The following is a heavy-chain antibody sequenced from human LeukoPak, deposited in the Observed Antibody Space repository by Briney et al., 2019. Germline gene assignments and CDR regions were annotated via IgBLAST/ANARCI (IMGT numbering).Heavy chain of an antibody. Sequence: GGSLRLSCAASGFTFSSYSMNWVRQAPGKGLEWVSYISSSSSSTIYYADSVKGRFTISRDNAKNSLYLQMNSLRAGDTAVYYCARAPLHLAMYHYFDYWGQGTLVTVSS. CDR1: GFTFSSYS. D-gene: IGHD2-2*01. CDR3: ARAPLHLAMYHYFDY. CDR2: ISSSSSSTI. V-gene: IGHV3-48*01. J-gene: IGHJ4*02.